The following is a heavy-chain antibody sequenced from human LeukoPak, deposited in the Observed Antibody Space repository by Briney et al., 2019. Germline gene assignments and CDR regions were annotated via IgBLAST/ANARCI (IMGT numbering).Heavy chain of an antibody. CDR2: INHSGST. CDR3: ARGGGPGWFDP. D-gene: IGHD4-23*01. V-gene: IGHV4-34*01. CDR1: GGSFSGYY. J-gene: IGHJ5*02. Sequence: PSETLSLTCAVYGGSFSGYYWSWIRQPPGKGLEWIGEINHSGSTSYNPSLKSRVTISVDTSKNQFSLKLSSVTAADTAVYYCARGGGPGWFDPWGQGTLVTVSS.